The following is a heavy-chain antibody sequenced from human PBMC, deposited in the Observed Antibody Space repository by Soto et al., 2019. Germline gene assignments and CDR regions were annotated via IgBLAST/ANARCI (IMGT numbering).Heavy chain of an antibody. J-gene: IGHJ5*02. CDR3: ARDSSSNPYNWFDP. D-gene: IGHD6-6*01. CDR2: IYYSGST. Sequence: SEALSLSVTGSGASISLHYFCCIRQPPGKGLEWIGYIYYSGSTNYNPSLKSRVTISVDTSKNQFSLKLSSVTAADTAVYYCARDSSSNPYNWFDPRGQGTLVTVSS. CDR1: GASISLHY. V-gene: IGHV4-59*11.